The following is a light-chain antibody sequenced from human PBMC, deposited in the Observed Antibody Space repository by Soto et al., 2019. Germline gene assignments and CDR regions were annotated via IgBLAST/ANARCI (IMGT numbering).Light chain of an antibody. Sequence: EVVLTQSPGTLSLSPGERATLSCRASQSVSSSYLAWYQQKPGQAPRLLIYGASSRATGIPDRFSGSGSGTDFTLTISRLEPEDFAVYYCQQYGSPWTFGQATKVDI. V-gene: IGKV3-20*01. CDR2: GAS. CDR1: QSVSSSY. J-gene: IGKJ1*01. CDR3: QQYGSPWT.